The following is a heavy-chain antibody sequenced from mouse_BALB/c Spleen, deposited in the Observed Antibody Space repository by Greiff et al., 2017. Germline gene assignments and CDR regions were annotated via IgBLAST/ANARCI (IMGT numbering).Heavy chain of an antibody. CDR2: IDPANGNT. D-gene: IGHD1-1*01. CDR3: ARWGYGSSWFAY. Sequence: VQLQQSGAELVKPGASVKLSCTASGFNIKDTYMHWVKQRPVHGLEWIGRIDPANGNTKYDPKFQGKATITADTSSNTADLQLSSLTSEDTAVYYCARWGYGSSWFAYWGQGTLVTVSA. CDR1: GFNIKDTY. J-gene: IGHJ3*01. V-gene: IGHV14-3*02.